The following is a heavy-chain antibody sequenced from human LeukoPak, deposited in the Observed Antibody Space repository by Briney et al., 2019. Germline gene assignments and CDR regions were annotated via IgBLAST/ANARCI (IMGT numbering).Heavy chain of an antibody. CDR1: GYTFTGYY. CDR3: ARGPRITMVRGVIIYAFDI. CDR2: INPNSGGT. Sequence: GASVKVSCTASGYTFTGYYMHWVRQAPGQGLEWMGWINPNSGGTNYAQKFQGRVTMTRDTSISTAYMELSRLRSDDTAVYYCARGPRITMVRGVIIYAFDIWGQGTMVTVSS. V-gene: IGHV1-2*02. D-gene: IGHD3-10*01. J-gene: IGHJ3*02.